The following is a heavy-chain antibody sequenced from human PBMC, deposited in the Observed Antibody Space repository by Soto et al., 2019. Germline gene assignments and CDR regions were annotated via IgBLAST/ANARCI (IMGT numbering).Heavy chain of an antibody. Sequence: SETLALTCTVSTFSISSYYWSWIRQPPGKGLEWIGYIYYSGSTSYKPSLKSRVTISLDTSKNQFSLKLSSVTAADTAVYYCATMYSSSWYYFDYWAQGTLVTVSS. CDR3: ATMYSSSWYYFDY. J-gene: IGHJ4*02. V-gene: IGHV4-59*08. CDR1: TFSISSYY. CDR2: IYYSGST. D-gene: IGHD6-13*01.